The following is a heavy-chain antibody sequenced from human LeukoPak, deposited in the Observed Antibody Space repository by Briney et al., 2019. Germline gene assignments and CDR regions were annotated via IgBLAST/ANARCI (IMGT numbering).Heavy chain of an antibody. Sequence: GGSLRLSCAASGFTVSSNYMSWVRQAPGKGLEWVGRIKSKTDGGTTDYAAPVKGRFTISRDDSKNTLYLQMNSLKTEDTAVYYCTTGDYVWGSYRLDYFDYWGQGTLVTVSS. J-gene: IGHJ4*02. V-gene: IGHV3-15*01. CDR2: IKSKTDGGTT. CDR1: GFTVSSNY. D-gene: IGHD3-16*02. CDR3: TTGDYVWGSYRLDYFDY.